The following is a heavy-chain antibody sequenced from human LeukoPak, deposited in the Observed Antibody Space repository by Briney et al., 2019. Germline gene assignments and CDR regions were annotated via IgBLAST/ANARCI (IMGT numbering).Heavy chain of an antibody. Sequence: SVKVSCKASGGTFSSYAISWVRQAPGQGLEWMGGIIPIFGTANYAQKFQGRVTITADESTSTAYMELSRLRSDDTAVYYCARDASSSWYGYYYYGMDVWGQGTTVTVSS. J-gene: IGHJ6*02. CDR1: GGTFSSYA. CDR2: IIPIFGTA. D-gene: IGHD6-13*01. CDR3: ARDASSSWYGYYYYGMDV. V-gene: IGHV1-69*13.